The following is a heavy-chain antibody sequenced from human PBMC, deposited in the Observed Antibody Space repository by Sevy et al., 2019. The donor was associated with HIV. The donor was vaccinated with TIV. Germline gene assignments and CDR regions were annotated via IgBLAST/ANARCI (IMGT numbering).Heavy chain of an antibody. J-gene: IGHJ4*02. Sequence: ASVKVSCKASGGTFSSYAISWVRQAPGQGLEWMGGIIHIFGTANYAQKFQGRVTITADESTSTAYMELSSLRSEDTAVYYCAINAGGSGPPDYWGQGTLVTVSS. V-gene: IGHV1-69*13. CDR3: AINAGGSGPPDY. D-gene: IGHD3-10*01. CDR2: IIHIFGTA. CDR1: GGTFSSYA.